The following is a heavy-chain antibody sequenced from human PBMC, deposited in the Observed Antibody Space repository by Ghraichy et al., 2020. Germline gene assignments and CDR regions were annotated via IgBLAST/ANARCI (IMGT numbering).Heavy chain of an antibody. Sequence: GGSLRLSCAASGFTFSSYSMNWVRQAPGKGLEWVSSISSSSSYIYYADSVKGRFTISRDNAKNSLYLQMNSLRAEDTAVYYCARDLGDYYGMDVWGQGTTVTVSS. J-gene: IGHJ6*02. V-gene: IGHV3-21*01. CDR2: ISSSSSYI. CDR1: GFTFSSYS. CDR3: ARDLGDYYGMDV. D-gene: IGHD3-16*01.